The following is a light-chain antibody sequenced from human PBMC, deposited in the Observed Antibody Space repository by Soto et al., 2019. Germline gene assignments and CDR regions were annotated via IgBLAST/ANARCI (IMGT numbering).Light chain of an antibody. CDR1: QSVSSN. CDR3: QQYNNWTTWT. Sequence: VVRPQSPSTLSVSPGERASLSCISSQSVSSNLAWYQQKPGQAPRLLIYGASTRATGIPARFSGSGSGTEFILTISSLQSEDFAVYYCQQYNNWTTWTFGQGTKVDIK. V-gene: IGKV3-15*01. CDR2: GAS. J-gene: IGKJ1*01.